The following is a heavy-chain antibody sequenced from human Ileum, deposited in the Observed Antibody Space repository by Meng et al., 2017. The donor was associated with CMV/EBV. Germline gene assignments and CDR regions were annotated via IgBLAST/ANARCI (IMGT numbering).Heavy chain of an antibody. Sequence: FTFSSYWMSWVRQAPGKGLEWVAHIKQDGSEKYYVDSVKGRFTVSRDNAKNSLYLQMNSLRAEDTAVYYCARGPLVKAVAGNYYFDYWGQGTLVTVSS. D-gene: IGHD6-19*01. CDR3: ARGPLVKAVAGNYYFDY. CDR1: FTFSSYW. CDR2: IKQDGSEK. V-gene: IGHV3-7*01. J-gene: IGHJ4*02.